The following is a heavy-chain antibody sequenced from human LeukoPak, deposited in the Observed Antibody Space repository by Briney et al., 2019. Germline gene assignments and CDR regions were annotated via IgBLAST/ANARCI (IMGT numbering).Heavy chain of an antibody. CDR1: GGSISSGGYY. CDR2: IYYSGST. D-gene: IGHD4-17*01. CDR3: ARSHDYGDYGFDY. V-gene: IGHV4-31*03. Sequence: SETLSLTCTVSGGSISSGGYYWSWIRQRPGKGLEWIGYIYYSGSTYYNPSLKSRVTISVDTSKNQFSLKLSSVTAADTAVYYCARSHDYGDYGFDYWGQGTLVTVSS. J-gene: IGHJ4*02.